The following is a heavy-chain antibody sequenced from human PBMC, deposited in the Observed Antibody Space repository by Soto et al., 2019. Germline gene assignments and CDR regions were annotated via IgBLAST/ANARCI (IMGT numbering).Heavy chain of an antibody. CDR3: ARVGDYRHQAGTTEDYGMDV. Sequence: VQVVQSEAEAKQPGSSVKLSCKVSGVTFSNAAFSWVRQAPGQGLEWMGGIIPIFGGAKYAQKFQARVKMTAEEITDIVYMEVTSLLIDDTAVYVCARVGDYRHQAGTTEDYGMDVWGQGTTVTVSS. J-gene: IGHJ6*02. D-gene: IGHD1-1*01. CDR2: IIPIFGGA. V-gene: IGHV1-69*01. CDR1: GVTFSNAA.